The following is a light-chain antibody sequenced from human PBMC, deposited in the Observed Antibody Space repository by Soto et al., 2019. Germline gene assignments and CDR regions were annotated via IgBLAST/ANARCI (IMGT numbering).Light chain of an antibody. CDR3: SSYTSSSPVV. V-gene: IGLV2-14*01. CDR2: DVS. J-gene: IGLJ2*01. Sequence: QSVLTQPASVSGSPGQSINISCTGTSSDVGGYNYVSWDQQHPGKAPKLMIYDVSNRPSGVSNRFSGSKSGNTASLTISGLQAEDEADYYCSSYTSSSPVVFGGGTKLTVL. CDR1: SSDVGGYNY.